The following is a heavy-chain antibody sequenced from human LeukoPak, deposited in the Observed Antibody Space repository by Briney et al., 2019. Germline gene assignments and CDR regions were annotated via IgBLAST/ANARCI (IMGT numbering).Heavy chain of an antibody. CDR1: GGSISSSSYY. V-gene: IGHV4-39*01. J-gene: IGHJ4*02. CDR2: IYYSGST. Sequence: SETLSLTCTVSGGSISSSSYYWAWIRQPPGKGLEWIASIYYSGSTYYNPSLKSRVTISVDTSKNQFSLKLSSVTAADTAVYYCAGRIGQKTDYWGQGTLVTVSS. D-gene: IGHD2-21*01. CDR3: AGRIGQKTDY.